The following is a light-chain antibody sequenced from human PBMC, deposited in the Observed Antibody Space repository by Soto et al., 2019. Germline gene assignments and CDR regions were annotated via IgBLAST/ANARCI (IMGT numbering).Light chain of an antibody. CDR2: EVS. V-gene: IGLV2-14*01. Sequence: QSALTQPASVSGSPGQSITISCTGTSXDVGVFNYVSWYQQHPGKAPTLIIYEVSNRPSGVSNRFSGSKSGNTASLTISGLQAEDEADYYCSSYTTSSTYVFGTGTKVTVL. J-gene: IGLJ1*01. CDR1: SXDVGVFNY. CDR3: SSYTTSSTYV.